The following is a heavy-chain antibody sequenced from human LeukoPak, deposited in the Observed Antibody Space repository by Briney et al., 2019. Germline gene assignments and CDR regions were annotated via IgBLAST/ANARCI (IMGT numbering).Heavy chain of an antibody. CDR1: GGSISSYY. J-gene: IGHJ6*03. CDR3: ARDLGTPYYYMDV. V-gene: IGHV4-59*01. D-gene: IGHD7-27*01. CDR2: IYYSVST. Sequence: SETLSLTCTVSGGSISSYYWSWIRQPPGKGLEWIGYIYYSVSTNYNPSLKSRVTISVDASKNQFSLKLSSVTAADTAVYYCARDLGTPYYYMDVWGKGTTVIVSS.